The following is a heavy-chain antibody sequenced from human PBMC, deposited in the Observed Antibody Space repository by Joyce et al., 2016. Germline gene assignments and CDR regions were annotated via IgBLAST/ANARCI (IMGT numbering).Heavy chain of an antibody. CDR3: ARGIQGPDC. CDR2: INPNSGAT. D-gene: IGHD6-13*01. Sequence: QGLEWMGRINPNSGATDSAQRFQGRVTMTRDTFISTVFIELTALGSGDTAVYYCARGIQGPDCWGQGTLVTVSS. V-gene: IGHV1-2*06. J-gene: IGHJ4*02.